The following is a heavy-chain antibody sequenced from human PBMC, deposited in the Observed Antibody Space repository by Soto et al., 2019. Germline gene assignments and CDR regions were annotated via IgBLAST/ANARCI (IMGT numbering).Heavy chain of an antibody. D-gene: IGHD3-10*01. CDR1: GFTFSSYW. V-gene: IGHV3-74*01. CDR2: INSDGSST. J-gene: IGHJ6*03. Sequence: GGSLRLSCAASGFTFSSYWMHWVRQAPGKGLVWVSRINSDGSSTSYADSVKGRFTISRDNAKNTLYLQMNSLRAEDTAVYYCARDGRVFYGSGSPTFPGDYYYMDVWGKGTTVTVSS. CDR3: ARDGRVFYGSGSPTFPGDYYYMDV.